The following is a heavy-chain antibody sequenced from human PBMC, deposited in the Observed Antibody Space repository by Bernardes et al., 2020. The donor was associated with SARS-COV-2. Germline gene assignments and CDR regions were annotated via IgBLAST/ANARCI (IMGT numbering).Heavy chain of an antibody. V-gene: IGHV3-73*01. CDR3: TSRLWFGEFPYYYYGMDV. Sequence: GGSLRLSCAASGFTFSGSAMHWVRQASGKGLEWVGRIRSKANSYATAYAASVKGRFTISRDDSKNTAYLQMNSLKTEDTAVYYCTSRLWFGEFPYYYYGMDVWGQGTTVTVSS. CDR1: GFTFSGSA. D-gene: IGHD3-10*01. J-gene: IGHJ6*02. CDR2: IRSKANSYAT.